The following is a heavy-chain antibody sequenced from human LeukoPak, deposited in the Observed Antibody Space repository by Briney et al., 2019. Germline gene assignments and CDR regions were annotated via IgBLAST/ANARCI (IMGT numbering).Heavy chain of an antibody. CDR3: AREDRQEYYFDY. V-gene: IGHV4-39*07. J-gene: IGHJ4*02. CDR2: ISYTGST. D-gene: IGHD2-15*01. Sequence: SETLSLTCSVSGDSISSSSFYWGWIRQPPGKGLEWIGSISYTGSTYYNPSLKSRVTISVDTSKNQFSLKLSSVTAADTAVYYCAREDRQEYYFDYWGQGTLVTVSS. CDR1: GDSISSSSFY.